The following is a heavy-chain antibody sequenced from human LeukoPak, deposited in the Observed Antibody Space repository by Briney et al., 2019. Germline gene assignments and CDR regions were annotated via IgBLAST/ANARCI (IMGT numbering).Heavy chain of an antibody. D-gene: IGHD6-19*01. CDR1: GGSISSSSYY. V-gene: IGHV4-39*07. CDR2: IYYSGST. Sequence: SETLSLTCTVSGGSISSSSYYWGWIRQPPGKGLEWIASIYYSGSTYYNPSLKSRVTISVDTSKNQFSLKLSSVTAADTAVYYCARDPYSSGCSPRGAFDIWGPGTMVTVSS. J-gene: IGHJ3*02. CDR3: ARDPYSSGCSPRGAFDI.